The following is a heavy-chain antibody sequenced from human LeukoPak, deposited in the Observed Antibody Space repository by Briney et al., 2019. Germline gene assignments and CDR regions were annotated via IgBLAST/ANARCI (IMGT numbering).Heavy chain of an antibody. V-gene: IGHV3-30*01. Sequence: GRALRLSCAASGFTFSSYALHGVRQAPGKGLEGVAVISYDGSNKYYADSVKGRFTISRENSKNTLYLQMNSLRAEDTAVYYCARSRGGTYSSSWYLGYWGQGTLVTVSS. CDR3: ARSRGGTYSSSWYLGY. D-gene: IGHD6-13*01. J-gene: IGHJ4*02. CDR2: ISYDGSNK. CDR1: GFTFSSYA.